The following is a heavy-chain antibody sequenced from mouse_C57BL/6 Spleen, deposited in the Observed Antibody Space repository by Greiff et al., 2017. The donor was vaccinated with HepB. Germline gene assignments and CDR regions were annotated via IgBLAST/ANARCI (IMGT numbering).Heavy chain of an antibody. CDR3: ASPSYYGSSYVDY. Sequence: VQLQQSGAELVKPGASVKLSCKASGYTFTSYWMHWVKQRPGQGLEWIGMIHPNSGSTNYNEKFKSKATLTVDKSSSTAYMQLSSLTSEDSAVYYCASPSYYGSSYVDYWGQGTTLTVSS. V-gene: IGHV1-64*01. CDR1: GYTFTSYW. D-gene: IGHD1-1*01. CDR2: IHPNSGST. J-gene: IGHJ2*01.